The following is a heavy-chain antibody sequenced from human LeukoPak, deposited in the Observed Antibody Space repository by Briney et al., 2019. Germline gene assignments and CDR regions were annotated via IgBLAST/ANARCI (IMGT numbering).Heavy chain of an antibody. CDR3: ARARRDCSGGTCFSYYFDN. Sequence: SGGSLRLSCAASGFTFSNYAIHWVRQAPGKGLECVSAISSIEGRIYYANSVKGRFTISRDNSKYMVFLQMGSLRGEDMAVYYCARARRDCSGGTCFSYYFDNWGQGTLVTVSP. CDR1: GFTFSNYA. V-gene: IGHV3-64*01. CDR2: ISSIEGRI. J-gene: IGHJ4*02. D-gene: IGHD2-15*01.